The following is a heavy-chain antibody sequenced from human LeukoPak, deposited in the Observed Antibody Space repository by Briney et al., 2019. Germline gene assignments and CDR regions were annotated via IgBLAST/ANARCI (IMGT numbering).Heavy chain of an antibody. V-gene: IGHV1-8*02. CDR2: MNPNSGNT. D-gene: IGHD3-16*01. CDR1: GYTFTSYD. CDR3: ARGQDSLGKKRSKILREVCYMDV. J-gene: IGHJ6*03. Sequence: ASVKVSCKASGYTFTSYDINWVRQATGQGLEWMGWMNPNSGNTGYAQKFQGRVTMTRNTSISTAYMELSSLRSEDTAVYYCARGQDSLGKKRSKILREVCYMDVWGKGTTVTISS.